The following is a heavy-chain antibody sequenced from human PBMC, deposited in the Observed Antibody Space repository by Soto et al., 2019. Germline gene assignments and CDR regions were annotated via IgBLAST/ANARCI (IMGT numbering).Heavy chain of an antibody. CDR2: ISGSGGST. V-gene: IGHV3-23*01. CDR1: GFTFSSYA. J-gene: IGHJ6*03. D-gene: IGHD6-13*01. CDR3: AKTGYSSSWYYYYYMDV. Sequence: GGSLRLSCAASGFTFSSYAMSWVRQAPGKGLEWVSAISGSGGSTYYADSVKGRFTISRDNSKNTLYLQMNSLRAEDKAVYYCAKTGYSSSWYYYYYMDVWGKGTTVTVSS.